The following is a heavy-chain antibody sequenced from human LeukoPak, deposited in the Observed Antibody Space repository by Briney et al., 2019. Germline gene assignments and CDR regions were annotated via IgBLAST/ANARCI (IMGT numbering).Heavy chain of an antibody. D-gene: IGHD6-19*01. V-gene: IGHV3-74*01. CDR1: GFTFSSYW. CDR3: ARGLSYAVAYGDY. J-gene: IGHJ4*02. CDR2: INSDGSST. Sequence: GGSLLLSCAASGFTFSSYWMHWVRQAPGKGLVWVSRINSDGSSTNYADSVKGRFTISRDNAKNTLYLQLNSLRADDTAVYYCARGLSYAVAYGDYWGQGTLVTVSS.